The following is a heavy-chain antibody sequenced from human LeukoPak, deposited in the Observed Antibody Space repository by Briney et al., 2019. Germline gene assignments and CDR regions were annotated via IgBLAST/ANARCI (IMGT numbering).Heavy chain of an antibody. J-gene: IGHJ4*02. CDR2: ISGSGGST. D-gene: IGHD7-27*01. CDR3: ARDNSNWQISDY. CDR1: GFTFSTYV. Sequence: PGGSLRLSCAASGFTFSTYVMSWVRQAPGKGLEWVSCISGSGGSTYYADSVKGRFTISRDNSKNTLYLQMNSLRAEDTAVYYCARDNSNWQISDYWGQGTLVTVSS. V-gene: IGHV3-23*01.